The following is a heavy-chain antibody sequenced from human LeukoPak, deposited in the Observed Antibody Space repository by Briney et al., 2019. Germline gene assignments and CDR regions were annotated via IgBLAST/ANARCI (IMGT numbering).Heavy chain of an antibody. V-gene: IGHV3-30*02. Sequence: GSLRLSCAASGFTFSSYGMHWVRQAPGKGLEWVAVIWYDGSNKYYADSVKGRFTISRDNSKNTLYLQMNSLRAEDTAVYYCAKEGDYYDSSGYLDYWGQGTLVTVSS. CDR2: IWYDGSNK. J-gene: IGHJ4*02. CDR1: GFTFSSYG. D-gene: IGHD3-22*01. CDR3: AKEGDYYDSSGYLDY.